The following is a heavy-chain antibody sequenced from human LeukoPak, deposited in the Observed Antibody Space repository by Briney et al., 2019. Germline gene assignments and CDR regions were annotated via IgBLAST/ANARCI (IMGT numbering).Heavy chain of an antibody. J-gene: IGHJ6*02. D-gene: IGHD3-10*01. CDR1: GYTFTSYG. V-gene: IGHV1-18*01. CDR3: ARGVRAHYYYGMDV. Sequence: GASVKVSCKASGYTFTSYGISWVRQAPGQGLEWMGWISAYNGNTYCAQTLQGRVTMTTDTSTSTAYMELRSLRSDDTAVYYCARGVRAHYYYGMDVWGQGTTVTVSS. CDR2: ISAYNGNT.